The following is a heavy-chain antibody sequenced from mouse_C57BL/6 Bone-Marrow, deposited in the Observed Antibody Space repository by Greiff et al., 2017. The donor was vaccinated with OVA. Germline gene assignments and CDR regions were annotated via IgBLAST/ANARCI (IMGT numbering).Heavy chain of an antibody. CDR1: GYTFTSYG. V-gene: IGHV1-81*01. CDR3: ARDRPWFAY. J-gene: IGHJ3*01. Sequence: QVQLQQSGAELARPGASVKLSCKASGYTFTSYGISWVKQRTGQGLEWIGEIYPGSGSTYYNEKFKGKATLTADKSSSTAYMELRSLTSEDSAVYSCARDRPWFAYWGQGTMVTVSA. CDR2: IYPGSGST.